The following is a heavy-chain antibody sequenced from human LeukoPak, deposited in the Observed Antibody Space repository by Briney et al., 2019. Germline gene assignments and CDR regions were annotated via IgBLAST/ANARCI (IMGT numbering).Heavy chain of an antibody. CDR2: ISAYNGNT. V-gene: IGHV1-18*01. CDR1: GYTFDSYG. CDR3: ARAHPRVPAAKLADY. D-gene: IGHD2-2*01. J-gene: IGHJ4*02. Sequence: ASVKVSCKASGYTFDSYGISWVRQAPGQGLEYMGWISAYNGNTYYAQRLQGRVTLTTDTSTNTAYMDLRSLKSDDTAVYYCARAHPRVPAAKLADYWGQGTLVTVSS.